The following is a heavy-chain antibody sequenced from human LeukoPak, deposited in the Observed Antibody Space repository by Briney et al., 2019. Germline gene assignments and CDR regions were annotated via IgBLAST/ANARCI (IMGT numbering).Heavy chain of an antibody. CDR1: GGSISSYY. CDR3: ASSSGDVGAFDI. J-gene: IGHJ3*02. D-gene: IGHD2-21*02. CDR2: IYYSGST. V-gene: IGHV4-59*01. Sequence: SETLSLTCTVSGGSISSYYWSWIRQPPGKGLEWIGYIYYSGSTNYNPSLKSRVTVSVDTSKNQFSLKLSSVTAADTAVYYCASSSGDVGAFDIWGQGTMVTVSS.